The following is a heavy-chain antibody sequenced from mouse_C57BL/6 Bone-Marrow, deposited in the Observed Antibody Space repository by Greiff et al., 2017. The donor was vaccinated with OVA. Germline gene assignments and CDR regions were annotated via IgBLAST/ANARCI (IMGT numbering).Heavy chain of an antibody. D-gene: IGHD3-2*02. CDR1: GFSLTSYG. Sequence: QVQLQQSGPGLVQPSQSLSITCTVSGFSLTSYGVHWVRQSPGKGLEWLGVIWRGGSTDYNAAFISRLSISKDNSKSQVFFKMHSLQADDTAIYYGARNCRLRLRGYYYAMDYWGQGTSVTVSS. CDR2: IWRGGST. CDR3: ARNCRLRLRGYYYAMDY. J-gene: IGHJ4*01. V-gene: IGHV2-2*01.